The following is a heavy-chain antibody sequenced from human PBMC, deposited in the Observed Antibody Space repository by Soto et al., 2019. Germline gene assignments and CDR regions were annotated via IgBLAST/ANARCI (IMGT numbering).Heavy chain of an antibody. CDR3: AKIAAVGDFDF. V-gene: IGHV1-2*02. CDR1: GYTFTSYG. Sequence: ASVKVSCKASGYTFTSYGISWVRQAPGQGLEWMGWINPNSGDTSYAQKFQGRVTMTRDTSIRTAYMELSRLRSDDTAVFYCAKIAAVGDFDFWGQGTQVTVSS. D-gene: IGHD6-13*01. CDR2: INPNSGDT. J-gene: IGHJ5*01.